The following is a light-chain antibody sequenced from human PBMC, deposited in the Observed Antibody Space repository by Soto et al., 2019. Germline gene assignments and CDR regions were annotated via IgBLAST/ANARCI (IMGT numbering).Light chain of an antibody. J-gene: IGKJ1*01. CDR2: GAS. V-gene: IGKV3-15*01. CDR1: QSVSSN. CDR3: QQYNNWPPWT. Sequence: EIVMTQSPATLSVSPGERATLSCRASQSVSSNLAWYQQKPGQAPRLLIYGASTRATGIPASFSGSGSGTESTLTISSLQSEDFAVYYCQQYNNWPPWTFGQGTKVEIK.